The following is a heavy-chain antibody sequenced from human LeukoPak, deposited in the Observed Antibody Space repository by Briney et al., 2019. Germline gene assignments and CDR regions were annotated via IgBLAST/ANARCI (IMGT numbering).Heavy chain of an antibody. CDR3: ARGETYSSGWPYFDY. V-gene: IGHV4-59*12. CDR1: GGSISTYF. CDR2: IYHDGST. J-gene: IGHJ4*02. Sequence: SKTLSLTCTVSGGSISTYFWSWIRQPPGKGLEWIGYIYHDGSTNYNPSLNRRVAISVDTSQNEFSLKLTSVTAADTAVYYCARGETYSSGWPYFDYWGQGTLVTVSS. D-gene: IGHD6-19*01.